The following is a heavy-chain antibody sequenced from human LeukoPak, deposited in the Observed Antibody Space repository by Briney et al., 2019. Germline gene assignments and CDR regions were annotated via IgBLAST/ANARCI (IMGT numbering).Heavy chain of an antibody. CDR3: ARDAWGRRRPPYDFWSGYPMRNWFDP. V-gene: IGHV4-39*07. Sequence: SETLSLTCTVSGGSISSSSYYWGWIRQPPGKGLEWIGSIYYSGSTYYNPSLKSRVTISVDTSKNQFSLKLSSVTAADTAVYYCARDAWGRRRPPYDFWSGYPMRNWFDPWGQGTLVTVSS. CDR1: GGSISSSSYY. J-gene: IGHJ5*02. D-gene: IGHD3-3*01. CDR2: IYYSGST.